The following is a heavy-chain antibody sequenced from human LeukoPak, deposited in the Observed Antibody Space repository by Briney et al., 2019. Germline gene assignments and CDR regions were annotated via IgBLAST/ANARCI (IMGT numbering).Heavy chain of an antibody. CDR2: ISKDGSDK. Sequence: GGSLRLSCAASGFTFTNSAMSWVRQAPGKGLEWVAVISKDGSDKYYPGSVRGRFTISRDNSKNTIYLQMDSLRAEDTAIYYCARDYWWNYDYWGQGTLVTVSS. V-gene: IGHV3-30-3*01. D-gene: IGHD1-7*01. CDR1: GFTFTNSA. CDR3: ARDYWWNYDY. J-gene: IGHJ4*02.